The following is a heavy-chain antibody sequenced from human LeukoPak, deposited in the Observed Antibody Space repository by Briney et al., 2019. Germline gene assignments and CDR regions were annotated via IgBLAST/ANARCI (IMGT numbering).Heavy chain of an antibody. CDR2: IDPRNGET. V-gene: IGHV1-46*01. J-gene: IGHJ6*02. Sequence: ASVKVSCKASGYTFINYFIHWVRQAPGQGLEWMGLIDPRNGETIYTQKFQGRLTMTRDTSTSSVFMEMSSLGSEDTAVYFCARALRARDYYYGMDVWGQGTTVTVSS. CDR1: GYTFINYF. CDR3: ARALRARDYYYGMDV.